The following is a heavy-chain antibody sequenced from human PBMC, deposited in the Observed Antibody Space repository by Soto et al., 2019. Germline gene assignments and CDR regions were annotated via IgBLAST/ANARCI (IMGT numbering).Heavy chain of an antibody. CDR3: ARDLSPDV. Sequence: SETLSLTCTGSCYSITRGYYWTWIRKPPGKGLEWIGSMYHTGSTYLNPSLKSRVTISVDTSQNQFSLRLSSVTAADTAVYYCARDLSPDVWGQGTTVTVSS. V-gene: IGHV4-38-2*02. CDR2: MYHTGST. CDR1: CYSITRGYY. J-gene: IGHJ6*02.